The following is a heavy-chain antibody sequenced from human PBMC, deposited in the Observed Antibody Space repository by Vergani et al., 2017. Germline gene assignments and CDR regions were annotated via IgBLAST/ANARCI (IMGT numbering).Heavy chain of an antibody. CDR2: IYYSGST. V-gene: IGHV4-59*01. Sequence: QVQLQESGPGLVKPSETLSLTCTVSGGSISSYYWSWIRQPPGKGLEWIGYIYYSGSTNYNPSLKSRVTISVDTSKNQFSLKLSSVTAADTAVYYCARVGYCCSSPLWWFDPWGQGTLVTVSS. CDR3: ARVGYCCSSPLWWFDP. J-gene: IGHJ5*02. CDR1: GGSISSYY. D-gene: IGHD2-2*01.